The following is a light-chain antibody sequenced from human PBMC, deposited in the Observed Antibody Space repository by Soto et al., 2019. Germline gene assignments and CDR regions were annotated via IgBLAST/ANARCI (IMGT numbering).Light chain of an antibody. CDR3: QHYNSYSEA. CDR2: KAS. CDR1: QTISSW. V-gene: IGKV1-5*03. Sequence: DIQMTHSHSTLSGSVGDRVTITCRASQTISSWLAWYQQKPGKAPKLLIYKASTLKSGVPSRFSGSGSGTEFTLTISSLQPDDFAPYYCQHYNSYSEAFGQRSKVDIK. J-gene: IGKJ1*01.